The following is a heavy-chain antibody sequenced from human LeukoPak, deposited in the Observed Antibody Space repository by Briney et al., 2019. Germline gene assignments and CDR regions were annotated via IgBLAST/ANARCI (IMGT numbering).Heavy chain of an antibody. J-gene: IGHJ1*01. Sequence: PGGSLRLSCAASGFTFDDYAMHWVRQAPGKGLEWVSFISGDGVSTFNADSVKGRFTISRDNSKNSLYLQMNSLRTEDTALYYCAKDRDTTGYEHWGQGTLVTVSS. CDR3: AKDRDTTGYEH. D-gene: IGHD3-22*01. CDR1: GFTFDDYA. CDR2: ISGDGVST. V-gene: IGHV3-43*02.